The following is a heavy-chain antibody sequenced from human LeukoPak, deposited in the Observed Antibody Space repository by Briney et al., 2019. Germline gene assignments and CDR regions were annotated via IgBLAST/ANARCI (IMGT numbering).Heavy chain of an antibody. J-gene: IGHJ4*02. CDR3: ARGDLAYGDYGGYFDY. CDR2: INGDGSST. D-gene: IGHD4-17*01. Sequence: GGSLRLSCAASGFTFSSDWMHWVRQAPGKGLVCVSYINGDGSSTNYADSVRGRFTISRDNAKKTLYLQMNSLRDEDTAVYYCARGDLAYGDYGGYFDYWGQGTLVTVSS. CDR1: GFTFSSDW. V-gene: IGHV3-74*01.